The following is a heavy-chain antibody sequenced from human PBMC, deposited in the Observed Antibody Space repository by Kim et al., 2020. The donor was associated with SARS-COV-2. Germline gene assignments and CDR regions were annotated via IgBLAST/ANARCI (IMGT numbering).Heavy chain of an antibody. CDR2: ISYTGSA. J-gene: IGHJ4*02. CDR3: ARQGNSRNYYLVY. V-gene: IGHV4-59*08. CDR1: GGSITNYY. D-gene: IGHD1-7*01. Sequence: SETLSLICNVSGGSITNYYWSWIRQPPGKGLEWIGYISYTGSANYNPSLQSRVTISLDTSPAQFSLKLTSVTAADTAVYFCARQGNSRNYYLVYWGQGTLVTVSS.